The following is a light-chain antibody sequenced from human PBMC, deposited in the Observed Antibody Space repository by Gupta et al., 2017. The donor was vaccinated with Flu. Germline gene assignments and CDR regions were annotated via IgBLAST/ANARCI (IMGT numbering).Light chain of an antibody. CDR2: EVT. CDR1: HSDVGGYQF. Sequence: QSALTQPASVSGSPGQSITISCSGTHSDVGGYQFVTWYQHHPGRAPKLLIYEVTKRPSEIADRFSGSKSGNTASLTISGRQTEDEADYFCRSDTDANTWVFGAGTRVTVL. J-gene: IGLJ1*01. CDR3: RSDTDANTWV. V-gene: IGLV2-14*01.